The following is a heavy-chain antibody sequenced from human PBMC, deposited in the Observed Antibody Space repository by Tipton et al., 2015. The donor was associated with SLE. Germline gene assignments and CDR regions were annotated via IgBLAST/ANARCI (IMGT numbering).Heavy chain of an antibody. CDR2: IRYDGSNK. D-gene: IGHD2-2*01. CDR1: GFTFSSYG. J-gene: IGHJ4*02. CDR3: AKDALVCASCYFDY. V-gene: IGHV3-30*02. Sequence: SLRLSCAASGFTFSSYGMHWVRQAPGKGLEWVAFIRYDGSNKYYADSVKGRFTISRDNSKNTLYLQMNSLRAEDTAVYYCAKDALVCASCYFDYWGQGTLVTVSS.